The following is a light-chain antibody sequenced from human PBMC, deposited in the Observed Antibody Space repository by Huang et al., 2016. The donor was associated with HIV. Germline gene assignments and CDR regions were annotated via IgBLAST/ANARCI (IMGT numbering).Light chain of an antibody. Sequence: EIVLTQSPATLSLSPGERATLSCRASQNVRSYLDWYQQKPGQAPRLLIYDASNRATGIPARFSGSGSGTDFTLTISSLEPEDFAVYYCQQRSIWPWTFGQGTKVEIK. J-gene: IGKJ1*01. V-gene: IGKV3-11*01. CDR3: QQRSIWPWT. CDR2: DAS. CDR1: QNVRSY.